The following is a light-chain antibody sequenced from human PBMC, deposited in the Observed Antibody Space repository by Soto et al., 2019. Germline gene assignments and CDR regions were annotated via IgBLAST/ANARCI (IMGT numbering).Light chain of an antibody. V-gene: IGLV2-14*01. CDR2: DVS. CDR3: SSYTRSSTRV. J-gene: IGLJ3*02. Sequence: QSALTQPASVSGSPGHSITISCIGTSSDIGGYNYVSWYQQHPGKAPKLLIYDVSSRPSGVSNRFSGSKSGNTASLTISGLQAEDEADYYCSSYTRSSTRVFGGGTKVNVL. CDR1: SSDIGGYNY.